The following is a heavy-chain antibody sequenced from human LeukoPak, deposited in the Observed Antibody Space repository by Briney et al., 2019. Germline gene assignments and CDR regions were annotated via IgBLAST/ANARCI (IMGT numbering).Heavy chain of an antibody. D-gene: IGHD2-2*01. V-gene: IGHV4-31*03. CDR2: IYYSRIT. Sequence: SQTLSLTCTVSGGSISSGGDYWSWIRQHPGNGLEWIGYIYYSRITYYNPSLKSRVTISVDTSKNQFSLKLSSVTAADTAVYYCARERRYCSTTSCYRGDYYYGMDVWGQGTTVTVSS. CDR3: ARERRYCSTTSCYRGDYYYGMDV. J-gene: IGHJ6*02. CDR1: GGSISSGGDY.